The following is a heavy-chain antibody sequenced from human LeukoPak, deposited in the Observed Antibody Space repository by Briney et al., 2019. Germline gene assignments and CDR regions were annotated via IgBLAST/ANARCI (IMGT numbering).Heavy chain of an antibody. V-gene: IGHV3-21*01. J-gene: IGHJ4*02. CDR3: AGDPTMIVVVNYFDY. CDR1: GFTFSSYS. Sequence: GGSLRLSCAASGFTFSSYSMNWVRQAPGKGLEWVSSISSSSSYIYYADSVKGRFTISRDNAKNSLYLQMNSLRAEDTAVYYCAGDPTMIVVVNYFDYWGQGTLVTVSS. CDR2: ISSSSSYI. D-gene: IGHD3-22*01.